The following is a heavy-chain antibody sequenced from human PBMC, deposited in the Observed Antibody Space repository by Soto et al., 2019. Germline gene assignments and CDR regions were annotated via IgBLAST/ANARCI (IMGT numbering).Heavy chain of an antibody. Sequence: SETLSLTCTVSGGSISSYYWSWIRQPPGKGLEWIGYIYYSGSTNYNPSLKSRVTISVDTSKNQFSLKLSSVTAEDTAVYYCASSTVGATFLSFEYWGQGALVTVSS. CDR2: IYYSGST. CDR1: GGSISSYY. D-gene: IGHD1-26*01. J-gene: IGHJ4*02. CDR3: ASSTVGATFLSFEY. V-gene: IGHV4-59*12.